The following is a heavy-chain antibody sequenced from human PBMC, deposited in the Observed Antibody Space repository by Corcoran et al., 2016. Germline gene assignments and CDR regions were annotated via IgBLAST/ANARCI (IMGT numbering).Heavy chain of an antibody. CDR1: GGTFSSYA. Sequence: QVQLVQSGAEVKKPGSSVKVSCKASGGTFSSYAISWVRQAPGQGLEWMGGIIPIFGTANYAQKFQGRVTITADESTSTAYMELSSLRSEDTAVYYGARYGSGWPIDYYYYGMDVWGQGTTVTVSS. CDR3: ARYGSGWPIDYYYYGMDV. D-gene: IGHD6-19*01. J-gene: IGHJ6*02. CDR2: IIPIFGTA. V-gene: IGHV1-69*01.